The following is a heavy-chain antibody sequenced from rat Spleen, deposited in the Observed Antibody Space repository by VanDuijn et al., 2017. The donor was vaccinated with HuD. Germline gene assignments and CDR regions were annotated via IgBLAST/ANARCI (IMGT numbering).Heavy chain of an antibody. CDR1: GFTFSDYY. CDR3: ARHNSGYGVMDA. CDR2: ISYDGSST. D-gene: IGHD4-3*01. Sequence: EVQLVESGGGLVQPGRSMKLSCAASGFTFSDYYMAWVRQAPKKGLEWVASISYDGSSTYYGDSVKGRFTISRDNAKSTLYLQMNSLRSEDTATYYCARHNSGYGVMDAWGQGASVTVSS. J-gene: IGHJ4*01. V-gene: IGHV5-22*01.